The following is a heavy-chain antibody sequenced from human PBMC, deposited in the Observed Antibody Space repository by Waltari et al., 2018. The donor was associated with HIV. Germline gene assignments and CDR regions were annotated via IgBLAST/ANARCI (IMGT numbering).Heavy chain of an antibody. Sequence: QITLKESGPTLVKPTQTLTLKCTFSGFSLDSTGVGVGWIRQPPGQAPQWLAFIFWDDDKRYSPSLKSRLTVTKDTSNNQVVLTLINVEQADSATYFCAHRQLPYAVPGTRFDYWGQGIPVTVSS. D-gene: IGHD1-1*01. V-gene: IGHV2-5*02. J-gene: IGHJ4*02. CDR2: IFWDDDK. CDR1: GFSLDSTGVG. CDR3: AHRQLPYAVPGTRFDY.